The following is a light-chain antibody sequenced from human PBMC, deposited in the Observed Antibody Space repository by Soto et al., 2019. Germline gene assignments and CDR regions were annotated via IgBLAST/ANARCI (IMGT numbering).Light chain of an antibody. Sequence: DIQLTQSPSSLSASVGDRVTISCRPSQSISYYVSWYQQKPGTAPKLLIRAAFTLQSGVPSRFSGSGSGTEFTLTISSLQIEDFATYFCQQNDSSPQTFGQGTNVEI. J-gene: IGKJ1*01. CDR3: QQNDSSPQT. CDR2: AAF. V-gene: IGKV1-39*01. CDR1: QSISYY.